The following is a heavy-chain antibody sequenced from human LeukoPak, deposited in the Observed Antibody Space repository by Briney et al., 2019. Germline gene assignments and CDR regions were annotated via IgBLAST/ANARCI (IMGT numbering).Heavy chain of an antibody. CDR3: ARGFST. V-gene: IGHV3-48*03. Sequence: GGSLRLSCAASGFNFNGYDMNWGRQAPGKGLEWLSYISTSGSRILYADSVKGRFTISRDNAKRSPYLQMNSLRVEDTGVYYCARGFSTRGQGVLVTVSA. CDR1: GFNFNGYD. D-gene: IGHD2-2*01. CDR2: ISTSGSRI. J-gene: IGHJ4*02.